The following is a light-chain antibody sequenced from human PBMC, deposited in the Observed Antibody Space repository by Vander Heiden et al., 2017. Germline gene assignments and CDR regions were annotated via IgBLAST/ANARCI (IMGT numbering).Light chain of an antibody. J-gene: IGKJ1*01. CDR2: AAS. V-gene: IGKV1-6*01. CDR3: LQDYSYPRT. Sequence: AIQMTQSPSSPSASVGDRVTITCRASQGIKHYLGWYQQKPGKAPNLLIYAASSLQSGVPSRFSGSGSGTDFTLIISSLQPEDFATYYCLQDYSYPRTFGQGTKVDIK. CDR1: QGIKHY.